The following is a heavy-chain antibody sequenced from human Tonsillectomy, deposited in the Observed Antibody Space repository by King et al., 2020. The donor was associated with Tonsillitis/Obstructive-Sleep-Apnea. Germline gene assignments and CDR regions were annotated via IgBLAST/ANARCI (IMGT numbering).Heavy chain of an antibody. CDR3: ARGSGDGYKSYDY. D-gene: IGHD5-24*01. CDR2: ISSSSSYI. J-gene: IGHJ4*02. Sequence: VQLVESGGGLVKPGGSLRLSCAASGFTFSSYSMNWVRQAPGKGLEWVSSISSSSSYIYYADSVKGRFTISRDNAKNSLYLQMNSLRAEDTAVYYCARGSGDGYKSYDYWGQGTLVTVSS. V-gene: IGHV3-21*01. CDR1: GFTFSSYS.